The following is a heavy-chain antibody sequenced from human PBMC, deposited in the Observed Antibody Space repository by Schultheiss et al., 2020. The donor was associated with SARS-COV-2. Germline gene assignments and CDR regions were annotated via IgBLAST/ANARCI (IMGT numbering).Heavy chain of an antibody. CDR2: IYVSGDT. Sequence: SETLSLTCSVSGDSISSSSHYWSWIRQPAGKGLEWIGRIYVSGDTNYSPSLKSRVTISVDTSKNQFSLKLSSVTAADTAVYYCAKGGDIVVAGNAFDIWGQGTMVTVSS. D-gene: IGHD2-15*01. V-gene: IGHV4-61*02. CDR3: AKGGDIVVAGNAFDI. CDR1: GDSISSSSHY. J-gene: IGHJ3*02.